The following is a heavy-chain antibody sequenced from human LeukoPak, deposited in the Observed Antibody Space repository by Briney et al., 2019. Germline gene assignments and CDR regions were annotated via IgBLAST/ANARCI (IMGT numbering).Heavy chain of an antibody. J-gene: IGHJ4*02. CDR1: GLTVSSNY. D-gene: IGHD2-21*02. CDR3: ARARADRVVTAQAAQTLAHFDY. CDR2: IYSGGST. V-gene: IGHV3-53*01. Sequence: PGGSLRLSCAASGLTVSSNYMSWIRQAPGKGLEWVSVIYSGGSTYYADSVKGRSTISRDNSKNTLYLQMNSLRAEDTAVYYCARARADRVVTAQAAQTLAHFDYWGQGTLVTVSS.